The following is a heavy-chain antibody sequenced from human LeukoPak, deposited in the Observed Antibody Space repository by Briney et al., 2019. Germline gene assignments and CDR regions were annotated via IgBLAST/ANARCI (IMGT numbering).Heavy chain of an antibody. D-gene: IGHD3-10*01. Sequence: GGSLRLSCAASGFTFSNSAMTWVRQAPGKGLEWVSAIDTSGGSTYYADSVNGRLTISRDNSKNMLFLQMNSLRAEDTAVYYCAKYGSGTYYYYYYYMDVWGKGTTVTVSS. CDR3: AKYGSGTYYYYYYYMDV. J-gene: IGHJ6*03. V-gene: IGHV3-23*01. CDR1: GFTFSNSA. CDR2: IDTSGGST.